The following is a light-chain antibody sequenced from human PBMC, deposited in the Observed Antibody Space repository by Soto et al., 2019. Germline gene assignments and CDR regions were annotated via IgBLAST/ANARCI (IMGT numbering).Light chain of an antibody. Sequence: IQMTQSPSSLSASVGERVTITCRASQSISSYLNWYQQKPGQAPKLLIYAASSLQSGVPSRFSGSGSGTDFTLTISSLQPEDFATYYCQQRYSTPRLTFGAGTKVDIK. CDR2: AAS. CDR1: QSISSY. V-gene: IGKV1-39*01. CDR3: QQRYSTPRLT. J-gene: IGKJ3*01.